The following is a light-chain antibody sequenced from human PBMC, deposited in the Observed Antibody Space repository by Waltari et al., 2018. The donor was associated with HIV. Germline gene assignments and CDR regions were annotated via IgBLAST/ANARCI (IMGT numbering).Light chain of an antibody. Sequence: IQLTQSPSSLSASVGHRVTLTCRASQSISSYLNWYQQKPGKAPKLLIYAASSLQSGVPSRFSGSGSGTDFTLTISSLQPEDFATYYCQQSYSTPRTFGQGTKVEIK. J-gene: IGKJ1*01. CDR2: AAS. V-gene: IGKV1-39*01. CDR1: QSISSY. CDR3: QQSYSTPRT.